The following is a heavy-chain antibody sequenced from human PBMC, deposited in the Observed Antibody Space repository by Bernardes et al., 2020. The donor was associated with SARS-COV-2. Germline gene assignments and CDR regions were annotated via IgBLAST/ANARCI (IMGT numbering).Heavy chain of an antibody. V-gene: IGHV3-72*01. D-gene: IGHD5-18*01. CDR1: GFTFSDHY. Sequence: GSLSLSCAASGFTFSDHYMDWVRQAPGKGLEWVGRSRGKGDSYTTEYAAPVKGRFTISRDDSKDTLFLQMSSLKTEDTAVYYCITASRSPFWGQGTLVTVSS. CDR2: SRGKGDSYTT. CDR3: ITASRSPF. J-gene: IGHJ4*02.